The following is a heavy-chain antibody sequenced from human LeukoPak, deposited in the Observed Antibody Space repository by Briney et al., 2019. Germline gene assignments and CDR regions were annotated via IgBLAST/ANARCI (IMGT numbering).Heavy chain of an antibody. Sequence: GGSLRLSCAASGFTFSSYAMSWVRQAPGKGLEWVSGISGSGGSTYYADSVKGRFTISRDNSKNTLYLQMNSLRAEDTAVYYCAKDVPAPGIAASGEIDYWGQGTLVTVSS. CDR2: ISGSGGST. V-gene: IGHV3-23*01. CDR3: AKDVPAPGIAASGEIDY. J-gene: IGHJ4*02. D-gene: IGHD6-13*01. CDR1: GFTFSSYA.